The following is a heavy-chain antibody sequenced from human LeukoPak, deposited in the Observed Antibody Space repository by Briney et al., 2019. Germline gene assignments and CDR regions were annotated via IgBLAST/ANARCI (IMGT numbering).Heavy chain of an antibody. CDR1: GGSISSGGYY. Sequence: SQTLSLTCTVSGGSISSGGYYWSWIRQHPGKGLEWIGYIYYSGSTYYNPSLKSRVTISVDTSKNQFPLKLSSVTAADTAVYYCARGYSSSPRVFDYWGQGTLVTVSS. J-gene: IGHJ4*02. V-gene: IGHV4-31*03. CDR3: ARGYSSSPRVFDY. D-gene: IGHD6-6*01. CDR2: IYYSGST.